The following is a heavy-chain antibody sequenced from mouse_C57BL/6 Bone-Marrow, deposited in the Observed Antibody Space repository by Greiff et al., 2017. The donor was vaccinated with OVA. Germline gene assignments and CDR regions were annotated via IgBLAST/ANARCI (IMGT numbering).Heavy chain of an antibody. CDR1: GISITTGNYR. V-gene: IGHV3-5*01. Sequence: VQLKESGPGLVKPSQTVFLTCTVTGISITTGNYRWSWIRQFPGNTLEWIGYIYYSGTITYNPSLTSRTTITRDTPKNQFFLEMNSLTAEDTATYYCARDGYYGSSSYYFDYWGQGTTLTVSS. J-gene: IGHJ2*01. CDR3: ARDGYYGSSSYYFDY. CDR2: IYYSGTI. D-gene: IGHD1-1*01.